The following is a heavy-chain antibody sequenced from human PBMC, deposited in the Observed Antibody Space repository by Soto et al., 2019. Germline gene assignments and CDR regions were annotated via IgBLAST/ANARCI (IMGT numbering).Heavy chain of an antibody. J-gene: IGHJ4*02. V-gene: IGHV3-21*01. D-gene: IGHD6-13*01. CDR2: ISSSSSYI. Sequence: VQLVESGGGLVKPGGSLRLSCAASGFTFSSYSMNWVRQAPGKGLEWVSSISSSSSYIYYADSVKGRFTISRDNAKNSLYLQMNSLRAEDTAVYYCARDIAAAGPGDFDYWGQGTLVTVSS. CDR1: GFTFSSYS. CDR3: ARDIAAAGPGDFDY.